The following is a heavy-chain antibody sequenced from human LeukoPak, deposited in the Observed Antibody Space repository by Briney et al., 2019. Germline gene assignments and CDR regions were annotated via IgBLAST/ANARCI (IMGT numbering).Heavy chain of an antibody. D-gene: IGHD6-19*01. V-gene: IGHV5-51*01. CDR3: ARSVSGWYLDY. J-gene: IGHJ4*02. CDR2: IYPGDSDT. CDR1: GYRFTSYW. Sequence: GESLKISCQGSGYRFTSYWIGWVRPMPGKGLEWMGIIYPGDSDTRYSPSFQGQVTISADKSISTAYLQWSSLKASDTAMYYCARSVSGWYLDYWGQGTLVTVSS.